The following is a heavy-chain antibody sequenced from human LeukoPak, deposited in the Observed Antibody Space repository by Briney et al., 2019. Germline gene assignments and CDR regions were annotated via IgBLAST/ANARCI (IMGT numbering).Heavy chain of an antibody. Sequence: SQTLSLTCTVSGGSISSGDYYWSWIRQPPGKGLEWIGYIYYSGSTYYNPSLKSRVTISVDTSKNQFSLKLSSVTAADTAVYYCARALGNTAMVHFDYWGQGTLVTVSS. V-gene: IGHV4-30-4*01. CDR2: IYYSGST. D-gene: IGHD5-18*01. J-gene: IGHJ4*02. CDR3: ARALGNTAMVHFDY. CDR1: GGSISSGDYY.